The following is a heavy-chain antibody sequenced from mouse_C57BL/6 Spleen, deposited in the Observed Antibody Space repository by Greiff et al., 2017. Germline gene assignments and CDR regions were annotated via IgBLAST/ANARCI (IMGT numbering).Heavy chain of an antibody. D-gene: IGHD3-2*02. CDR2: ISSGGDYI. Sequence: EVMLVESGEGLVKPGGSLKLSCAASGFTFSSYAMSWVRQTPEKRLEWVAYISSGGDYIYYADTVKGRFTISRDNARNTLSLQMSSLKSEDTAMYYCTRDRSSGTGTWFAYWGQGTLVTVSA. CDR1: GFTFSSYA. V-gene: IGHV5-9-1*02. J-gene: IGHJ3*01. CDR3: TRDRSSGTGTWFAY.